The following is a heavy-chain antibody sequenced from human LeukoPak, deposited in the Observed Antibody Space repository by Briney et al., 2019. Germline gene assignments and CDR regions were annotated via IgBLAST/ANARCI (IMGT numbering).Heavy chain of an antibody. CDR3: ARSSSSWYFYFDY. J-gene: IGHJ4*02. D-gene: IGHD6-13*01. CDR2: FDPEDGET. Sequence: ASVKVSCKVSGYTLTELSMHWVRQAPGKGLEWMGGFDPEDGETIYAQKLQGRVTMTTDTSTSTAYMELRSLRSDDTAVYYCARSSSSWYFYFDYWGQGTLVTVSS. CDR1: GYTLTELS. V-gene: IGHV1-24*01.